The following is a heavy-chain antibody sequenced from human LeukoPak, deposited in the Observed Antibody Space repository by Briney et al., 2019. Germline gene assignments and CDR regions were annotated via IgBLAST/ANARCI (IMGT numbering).Heavy chain of an antibody. D-gene: IGHD3-10*01. V-gene: IGHV3-23*01. Sequence: PGGSLRLSCTASGFTFNNYATSWVRQAPGKGLEWVSASSASGDSPYYADSVKGRFTISRDNSKNTLDLQMNSLRVEDTAVYYCAKGVFGSGSYREYFELWGQGTLVTVSS. CDR3: AKGVFGSGSYREYFEL. CDR1: GFTFNNYA. J-gene: IGHJ1*01. CDR2: SSASGDSP.